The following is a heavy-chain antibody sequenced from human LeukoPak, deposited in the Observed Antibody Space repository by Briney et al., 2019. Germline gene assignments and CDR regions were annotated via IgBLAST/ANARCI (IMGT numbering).Heavy chain of an antibody. D-gene: IGHD2-21*01. CDR2: IYYSGST. Sequence: PSETLPLTCCVSCFPDSSVLDQGAWIRQPPGQVLEWSGYIYYSGSTYYNSSLKSRVTMSKDTSKTLFSLRLSPVTDADTSEYFGTGDVGDTFYDCWGQGTLVTVSS. V-gene: IGHV4-61*01. J-gene: IGHJ4*02. CDR1: CFPDSSVLDQ. CDR3: TGDVGDTFYDC.